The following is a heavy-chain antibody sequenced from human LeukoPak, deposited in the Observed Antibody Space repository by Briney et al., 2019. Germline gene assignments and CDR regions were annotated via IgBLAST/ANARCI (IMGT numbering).Heavy chain of an antibody. Sequence: PGGSLRLSCAASGFTFSSYWMSWVRQAPGKGLEGVANIKQDGSEKYYVDSVKGRFTISRDNAKNSLYLQMNSLRAEDTAVYYCAREGLPPIHGAVTIYYFDYWGQGTLVTVSS. V-gene: IGHV3-7*01. CDR3: AREGLPPIHGAVTIYYFDY. D-gene: IGHD4-17*01. CDR1: GFTFSSYW. J-gene: IGHJ4*02. CDR2: IKQDGSEK.